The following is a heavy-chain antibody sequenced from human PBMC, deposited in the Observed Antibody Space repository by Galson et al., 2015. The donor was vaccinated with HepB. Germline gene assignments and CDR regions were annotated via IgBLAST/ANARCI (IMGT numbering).Heavy chain of an antibody. Sequence: SLRLSCAASGFTFSTYTMNWVRQAPGKGLEWVSSITSSSSYIYYADSVRGRFTISRDNAKNSLYLQMNSLRAEDTAVYYCASAQVVVAATQGWGQGTLVTVSS. CDR2: ITSSSSYI. CDR3: ASAQVVVAATQG. J-gene: IGHJ4*02. D-gene: IGHD2-15*01. V-gene: IGHV3-21*04. CDR1: GFTFSTYT.